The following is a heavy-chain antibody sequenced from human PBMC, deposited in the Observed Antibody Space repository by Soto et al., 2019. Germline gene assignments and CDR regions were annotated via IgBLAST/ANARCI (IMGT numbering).Heavy chain of an antibody. Sequence: ASVKVSCKASGYTFTSYGISWMRQAPGQGLEWMGWISAYNGNTNYAQKLQGRVTMTTDTSTSTAYMELRSLRSDDTAVYYCARRCGSYFNFWFDPWGQGTLVTVSS. CDR2: ISAYNGNT. V-gene: IGHV1-18*01. J-gene: IGHJ5*02. CDR1: GYTFTSYG. CDR3: ARRCGSYFNFWFDP. D-gene: IGHD1-26*01.